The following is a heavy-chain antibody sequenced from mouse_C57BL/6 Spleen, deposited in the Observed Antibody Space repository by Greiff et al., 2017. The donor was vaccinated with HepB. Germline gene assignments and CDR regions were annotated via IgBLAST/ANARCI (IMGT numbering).Heavy chain of an antibody. D-gene: IGHD1-1*01. CDR1: GFTFSSYA. J-gene: IGHJ4*01. CDR3: ARANYYGSSYDYYAMDY. V-gene: IGHV5-4*01. CDR2: ISDGGSYT. Sequence: EVQRVESGGGLVKPGGSLKLSCAASGFTFSSYAMSWVRQTPEKRLEWVATISDGGSYTYYPDNVKGRFTISRDNAKNNLYLQMSHLKSEDTAMYYCARANYYGSSYDYYAMDYWGQGTSVTVSS.